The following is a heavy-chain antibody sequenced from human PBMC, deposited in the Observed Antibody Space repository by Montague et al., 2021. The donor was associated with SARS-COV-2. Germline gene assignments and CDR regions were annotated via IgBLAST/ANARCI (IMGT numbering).Heavy chain of an antibody. J-gene: IGHJ5*02. CDR1: GFSFRFYG. V-gene: IGHV3-21*01. Sequence: SLRLSCAASGFSFRFYGMNWVRQAPGKGLEWVSSIGGSSTYIHYADSVKGRFTVSRDNSKKAVYLQMSDLRDEDTAVYYCGRLGRMILPNSAVDPWGQGTLVIVSS. D-gene: IGHD3-16*01. CDR3: GRLGRMILPNSAVDP. CDR2: IGGSSTYI.